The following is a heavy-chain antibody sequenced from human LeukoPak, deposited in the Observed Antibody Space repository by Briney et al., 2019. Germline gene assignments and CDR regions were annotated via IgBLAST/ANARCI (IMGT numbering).Heavy chain of an antibody. Sequence: GRSLRLSCAASGFTFDDYAMHWVRQAPGKGLEWVAVISYDGSNKYYADSVKGRFTISRDNSKNTLYLQMNSLRAEDTAVYYCAKDRERGTLADAFDIWGQGTMVTVSS. J-gene: IGHJ3*02. CDR1: GFTFDDYA. D-gene: IGHD1-26*01. CDR3: AKDRERGTLADAFDI. V-gene: IGHV3-30-3*01. CDR2: ISYDGSNK.